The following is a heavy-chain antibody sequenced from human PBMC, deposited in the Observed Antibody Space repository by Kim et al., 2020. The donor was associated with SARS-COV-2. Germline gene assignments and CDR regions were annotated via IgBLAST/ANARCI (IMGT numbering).Heavy chain of an antibody. CDR3: AKGGSGSFTSYYYYGMDV. V-gene: IGHV3-33*06. D-gene: IGHD1-26*01. J-gene: IGHJ6*02. Sequence: GRFTISRHNSKNTLYLQMNSLRAEGTAVYYCAKGGSGSFTSYYYYGMDVWGQGTTVTVSS.